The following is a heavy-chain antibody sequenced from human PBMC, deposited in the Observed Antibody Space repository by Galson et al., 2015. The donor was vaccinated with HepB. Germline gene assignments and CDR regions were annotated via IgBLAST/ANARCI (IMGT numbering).Heavy chain of an antibody. D-gene: IGHD3-10*01. CDR1: GGSVTRTTYY. Sequence: SETLSLTCSVSGGSVTRTTYYCGWIRQPPGKGLEWIGSMYYSGSTYYNPSLKSRVSISIETSKNQFSLKVRSVTAADTAVYYCVRHQLGHGYGSDDWGQGTLVTVSS. CDR3: VRHQLGHGYGSDD. V-gene: IGHV4-39*01. J-gene: IGHJ4*02. CDR2: MYYSGST.